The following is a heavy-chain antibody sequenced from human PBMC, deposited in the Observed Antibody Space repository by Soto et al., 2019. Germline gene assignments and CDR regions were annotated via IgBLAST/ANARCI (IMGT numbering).Heavy chain of an antibody. CDR1: GYSLTSYW. J-gene: IGHJ6*02. Sequence: PGETLKISPKGSGYSLTSYWIRWVRDMPGKGLEWMGRIDPSDSYTNYSPSFQGHVTISADKSICTVYLQWSSLKASDIAMYYCARPPGCSGGSCYGGMDVWGQGTTVTVSS. D-gene: IGHD2-15*01. V-gene: IGHV5-10-1*01. CDR2: IDPSDSYT. CDR3: ARPPGCSGGSCYGGMDV.